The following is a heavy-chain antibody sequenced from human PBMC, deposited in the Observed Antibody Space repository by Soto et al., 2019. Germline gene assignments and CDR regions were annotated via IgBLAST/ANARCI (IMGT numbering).Heavy chain of an antibody. Sequence: EVQLVQSGAEVKKPGESLKISCKGSGYSFTSYWIGWVRQMPGKGLEWLGIIYPGDSDTRYSPSFQGQVTISADKSISTAYRQWSSLKASDTAMYYCARHEGYYGSPAAGLFDYCGQGTLVTVSS. J-gene: IGHJ4*02. V-gene: IGHV5-51*01. D-gene: IGHD3-10*01. CDR1: GYSFTSYW. CDR2: IYPGDSDT. CDR3: ARHEGYYGSPAAGLFDY.